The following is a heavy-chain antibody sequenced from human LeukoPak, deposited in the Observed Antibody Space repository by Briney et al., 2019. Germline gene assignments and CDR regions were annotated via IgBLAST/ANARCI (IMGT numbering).Heavy chain of an antibody. CDR1: GGTFSSYA. J-gene: IGHJ4*02. V-gene: IGHV1-69*13. CDR3: ASSGGYCSSTSCPFDY. D-gene: IGHD2-2*01. Sequence: ASVTVSCKASGGTFSSYAISWVRQAPGQGLEGMGGIIPIFGTANYAQKFQGRVTITADESTSTAYMELSSLRSEDTAVYYCASSGGYCSSTSCPFDYWGQGTLVTVSS. CDR2: IIPIFGTA.